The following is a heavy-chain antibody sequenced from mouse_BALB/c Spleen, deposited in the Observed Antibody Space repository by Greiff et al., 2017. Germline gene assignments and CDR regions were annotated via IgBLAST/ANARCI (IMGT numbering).Heavy chain of an antibody. Sequence: EVKLLESGGGLVQPGGSRKISCAASGFTFSDYGMAWVRQAPGKGPEWVAFISNLAYSIYYADTVTGRVTISRENAKNTLYLEMSSLTSEDSAIYYCARGSDMDYWGQGTTVTVSS. J-gene: IGHJ4*01. CDR2: ISNLAYSI. CDR3: ARGSDMDY. D-gene: IGHD1-3*01. V-gene: IGHV5-15*02. CDR1: GFTFSDYG.